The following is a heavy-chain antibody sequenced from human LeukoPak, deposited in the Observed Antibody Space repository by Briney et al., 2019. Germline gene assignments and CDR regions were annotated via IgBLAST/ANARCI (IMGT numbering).Heavy chain of an antibody. CDR3: TTVSLIYSGYDWYIDY. V-gene: IGHV3-15*01. Sequence: GGSLRLSCAASGFTFSNAWMSWVRQAPGKGLEWVGRIKSKTDGGTTDYAAPVKGRFTISRDDSKNTLYLQMNSLNTEDTAVYYCTTVSLIYSGYDWYIDYWGQGTLVTVSS. CDR2: IKSKTDGGTT. J-gene: IGHJ4*02. CDR1: GFTFSNAW. D-gene: IGHD5-12*01.